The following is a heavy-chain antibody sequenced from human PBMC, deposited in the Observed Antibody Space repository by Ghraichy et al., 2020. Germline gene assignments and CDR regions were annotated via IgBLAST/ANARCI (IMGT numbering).Heavy chain of an antibody. V-gene: IGHV3-30*02. CDR2: IADDVNKK. CDR3: LLERRGPDAFDI. CDR1: GFTFSDYG. D-gene: IGHD2-15*01. Sequence: LSLTCAASGFTFSDYGMHWVRQAPGKGLEWVAFIADDVNKKYYEDSVKGRFAISRDNSKNTLYLQMNSLRPEDTAVYYCLLERRGPDAFDIWGQGTMVTVSS. J-gene: IGHJ3*02.